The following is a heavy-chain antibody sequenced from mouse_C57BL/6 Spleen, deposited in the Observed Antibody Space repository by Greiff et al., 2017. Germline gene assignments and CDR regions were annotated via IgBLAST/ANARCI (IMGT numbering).Heavy chain of an antibody. CDR3: ARDSNYYGSLYWYFDV. D-gene: IGHD1-1*01. Sequence: DVMLVESGGGLVKPGGSLKLSCAASGFTFSSYAMSWVRQTPEKRLEWVATISDGGSYTYYPDNVKGRFTISRDNAKNNLYLQMSHLKSEDTAMYYCARDSNYYGSLYWYFDVWGTGTTVTVSS. V-gene: IGHV5-4*01. CDR2: ISDGGSYT. CDR1: GFTFSSYA. J-gene: IGHJ1*03.